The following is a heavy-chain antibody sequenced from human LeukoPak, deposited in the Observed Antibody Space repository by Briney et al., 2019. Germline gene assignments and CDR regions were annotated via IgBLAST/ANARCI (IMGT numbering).Heavy chain of an antibody. Sequence: GGSLRLSCAASGFTFSSYGMHWVRQAPGKGLEWVAFIRYDGSNKYYADSVKGRFTISRDNSKNTPYLQMNSLRAEDTAVYYCAKDLGVVVTAPAFDIWGQGTMVTVSS. D-gene: IGHD2-21*02. V-gene: IGHV3-30*02. J-gene: IGHJ3*02. CDR2: IRYDGSNK. CDR3: AKDLGVVVTAPAFDI. CDR1: GFTFSSYG.